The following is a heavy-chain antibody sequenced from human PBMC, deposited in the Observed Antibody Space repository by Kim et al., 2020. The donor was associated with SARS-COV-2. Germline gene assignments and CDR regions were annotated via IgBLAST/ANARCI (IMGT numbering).Heavy chain of an antibody. D-gene: IGHD2-15*01. V-gene: IGHV4-31*03. CDR2: IFFSGHA. CDR1: GSSIRSPGYY. CDR3: ANQRDKPRGALRN. Sequence: SETLSLTCTVSGSSIRSPGYYWTWLRQHPGKGLEWLGFIFFSGHAYYNPSLKSRLTISLDTSNNQFSLRLKSVTAADTAVYYCANQRDKPRGALRNWGQGTLVTVSS. J-gene: IGHJ4*02.